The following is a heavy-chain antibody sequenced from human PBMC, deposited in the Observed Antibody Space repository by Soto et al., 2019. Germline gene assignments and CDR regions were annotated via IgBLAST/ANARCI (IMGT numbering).Heavy chain of an antibody. CDR2: ISGSGGST. CDR3: AITVTKYYFDY. V-gene: IGHV3-23*01. Sequence: QAKGKGLEWVSAISGSGGSTYYADSVKGRFTISRDNSKNTLYLQMNSLRAEDTAVYYCAITVTKYYFDYWGQGTLVTVSS. D-gene: IGHD4-17*01. J-gene: IGHJ4*02.